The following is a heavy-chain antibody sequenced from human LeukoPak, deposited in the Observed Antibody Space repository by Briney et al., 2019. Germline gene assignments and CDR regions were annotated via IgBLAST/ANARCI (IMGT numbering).Heavy chain of an antibody. D-gene: IGHD5-12*01. CDR3: ARDSERGYSGYETL. CDR2: IIPILGIA. CDR1: GGTFSSYA. J-gene: IGHJ4*02. V-gene: IGHV1-69*04. Sequence: ASVKVSCKASGGTFSSYAISWVRQAPGQGLEWMGRIIPILGIANYAQKFQGRVTITADKSTSTAYMELSSLRSEDTAVYYCARDSERGYSGYETLWGQGTLVTVSS.